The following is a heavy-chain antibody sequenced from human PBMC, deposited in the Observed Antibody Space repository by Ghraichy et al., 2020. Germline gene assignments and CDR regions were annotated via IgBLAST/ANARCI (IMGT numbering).Heavy chain of an antibody. D-gene: IGHD3-10*01. V-gene: IGHV3-30*18. Sequence: GGSLRLSCAASGFTFSSYGMHWVRQAPGKGLEWVAVISYDGSNKYYADSVKGRFTISRDNSKNTLYLQMNSLRAEDTAVYYCAKDMYYYGSGDYYYYGMDVWGQGTTVTVSS. CDR1: GFTFSSYG. J-gene: IGHJ6*02. CDR2: ISYDGSNK. CDR3: AKDMYYYGSGDYYYYGMDV.